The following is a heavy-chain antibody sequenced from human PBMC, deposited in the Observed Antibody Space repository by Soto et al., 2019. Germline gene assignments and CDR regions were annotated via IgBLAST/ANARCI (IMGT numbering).Heavy chain of an antibody. V-gene: IGHV4-39*01. Sequence: SETLSLTCTVSGGSISSSSYYWGWIRQPPGKGLEWIGSIYYSGSTYYNPSLKSRVTISVDTSKNQFSLKLSSVTAADTAVYYCARHGYGSGEYYFDYWGQGTLVTVSS. J-gene: IGHJ4*02. D-gene: IGHD3-10*01. CDR3: ARHGYGSGEYYFDY. CDR2: IYYSGST. CDR1: GGSISSSSYY.